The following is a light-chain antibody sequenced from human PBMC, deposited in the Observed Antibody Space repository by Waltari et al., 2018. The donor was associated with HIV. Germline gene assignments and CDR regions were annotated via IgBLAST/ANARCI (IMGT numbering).Light chain of an antibody. V-gene: IGKV1-9*01. CDR2: AAS. CDR3: QQLNSFPLT. CDR1: QGISSF. Sequence: IQLTQSPSILSASVGNRVHITCRASQGISSFLAWYQQKPGKAPKLLIYAASTLQSGVPSRFSGSGSGTEFTLTISSLQPEDFATYYCQQLNSFPLTFGGGTKVEIK. J-gene: IGKJ4*01.